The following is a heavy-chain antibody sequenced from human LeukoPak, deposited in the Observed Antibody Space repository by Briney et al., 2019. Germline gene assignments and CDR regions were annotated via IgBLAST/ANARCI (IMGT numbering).Heavy chain of an antibody. D-gene: IGHD3-10*01. CDR3: ARGVMVRGVIPLYYYYYMDV. J-gene: IGHJ6*03. Sequence: ASVKVSCKASGYTFTSYDINWVRQATGQGLEWMGWMHPNSGNTGYAQKFQGRVTMTRNTSISTAYMELSSLRSEDTAVYYCARGVMVRGVIPLYYYYYMDVWGKGTTVTVSS. CDR1: GYTFTSYD. CDR2: MHPNSGNT. V-gene: IGHV1-8*01.